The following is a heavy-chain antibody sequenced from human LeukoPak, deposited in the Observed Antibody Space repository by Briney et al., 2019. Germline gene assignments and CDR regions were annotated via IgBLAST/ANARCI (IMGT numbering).Heavy chain of an antibody. CDR3: ARDFLYGNYPDYFDS. Sequence: PSETLSLTCSVSGGSITSANYYWAWIRHPPGGGLEWIGSISYSGTSHYDPSLGRRATMSVDTSKNQFSLLLNSVTAADTAVCYCARDFLYGNYPDYFDSWGQGILVTISS. CDR2: ISYSGTS. D-gene: IGHD2-8*01. V-gene: IGHV4-39*07. CDR1: GGSITSANYY. J-gene: IGHJ4*02.